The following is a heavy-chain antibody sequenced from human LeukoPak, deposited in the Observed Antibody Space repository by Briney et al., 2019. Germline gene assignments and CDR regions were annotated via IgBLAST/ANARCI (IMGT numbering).Heavy chain of an antibody. CDR3: TREEGGTTVDY. Sequence: SETLSLTCTVSDYSISSGYYWAWIRPPPGKGLEWIGSIYYSGSTYYNPSPKNRLTISVDTSKNQFSLKVNSVTAADTAAYYCTREEGGTTVDYWGQGTLVTVSS. CDR1: DYSISSGYY. CDR2: IYYSGST. D-gene: IGHD1-1*01. V-gene: IGHV4-38-2*02. J-gene: IGHJ4*02.